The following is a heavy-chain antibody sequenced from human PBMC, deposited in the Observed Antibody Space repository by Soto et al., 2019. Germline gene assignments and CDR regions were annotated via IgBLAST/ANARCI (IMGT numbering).Heavy chain of an antibody. CDR2: LDCEEGER. J-gene: IGHJ4*02. Sequence: ASVKASCTVSGNTLSGLPMHWVRQAPGKGLERMGSLDCEEGERNFAHMFQGRVTVTEDTSTDTAYMDLSSLKSEDTAVYYCAAGVTTFDCWGQGTLVTVSS. D-gene: IGHD4-17*01. CDR3: AAGVTTFDC. CDR1: GNTLSGLP. V-gene: IGHV1-24*01.